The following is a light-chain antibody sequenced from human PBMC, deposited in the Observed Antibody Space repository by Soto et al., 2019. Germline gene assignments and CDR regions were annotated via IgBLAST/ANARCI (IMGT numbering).Light chain of an antibody. CDR1: QSVNNN. J-gene: IGKJ1*01. CDR3: QQYNNWPRT. CDR2: GAS. Sequence: EIVMTQSPATLSVSPGERATLSCRASQSVNNNLAWYQQKPGQAPSLLIYGASTRATGIPARFSGSGSGTEFTLGISSLQSEDFAVYYCQQYNNWPRTFGQGTKEEIK. V-gene: IGKV3-15*01.